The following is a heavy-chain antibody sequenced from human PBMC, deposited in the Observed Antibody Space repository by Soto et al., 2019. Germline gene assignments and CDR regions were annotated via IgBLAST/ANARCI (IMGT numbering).Heavy chain of an antibody. Sequence: QVQLVQSGAEVKKPGSSVKVSCKASGGTFSSYAISWVRQAPGQGLEWMGGIIPIFGTANYAQKFQGRVTIPADESTSTAYMELSSLRSEDTAVYYCARGGYCSGGSCYSATYYYYGMDVWGQGTTVTVSS. D-gene: IGHD2-15*01. J-gene: IGHJ6*02. CDR3: ARGGYCSGGSCYSATYYYYGMDV. CDR2: IIPIFGTA. CDR1: GGTFSSYA. V-gene: IGHV1-69*01.